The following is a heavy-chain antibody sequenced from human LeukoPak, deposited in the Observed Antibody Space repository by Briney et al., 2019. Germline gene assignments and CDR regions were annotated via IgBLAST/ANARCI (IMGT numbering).Heavy chain of an antibody. CDR1: GGSISSGSYY. V-gene: IGHV4-61*02. CDR2: IYTSGST. CDR3: ARVPAAGTDWFVP. D-gene: IGHD6-13*01. Sequence: PSQTLSLTCTVSGGSISSGSYYWSWIRQPAGKGLEWIGRIYTSGSTNYNPSLKSRVTISVDTSKNQFSLKLSSVTAADTAVYYCARVPAAGTDWFVPWGQGTLVTVSS. J-gene: IGHJ5*02.